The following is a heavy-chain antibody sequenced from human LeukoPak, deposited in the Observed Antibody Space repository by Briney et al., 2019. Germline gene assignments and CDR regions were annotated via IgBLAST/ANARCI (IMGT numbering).Heavy chain of an antibody. CDR3: ARDRGYSCGY. CDR2: ISGSGDST. D-gene: IGHD5-18*01. V-gene: IGHV3-23*01. J-gene: IGHJ4*02. CDR1: GFTFSSYA. Sequence: GGSLRLSCAASGFTFSSYAMNWVRQAPGKGLEWVSTISGSGDSTYYADSVKGRFTISRDNSKNTLYLQMNSLRAEDTAVYYCARDRGYSCGYWGQGTLITVSS.